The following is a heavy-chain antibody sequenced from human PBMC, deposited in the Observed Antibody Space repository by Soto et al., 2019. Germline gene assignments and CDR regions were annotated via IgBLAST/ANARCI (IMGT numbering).Heavy chain of an antibody. V-gene: IGHV4-34*01. CDR3: ARVPGP. Sequence: SETLSLTCAVYGESFSGHIWTWIRQTPGKGLQWIGQINHSGSASYNPSLKSRVTISVDRSKNQFSLKLSSVTAADTAVYYCARVPGPWGQGTTVTVSS. CDR1: GESFSGHI. CDR2: INHSGSA. J-gene: IGHJ6*02.